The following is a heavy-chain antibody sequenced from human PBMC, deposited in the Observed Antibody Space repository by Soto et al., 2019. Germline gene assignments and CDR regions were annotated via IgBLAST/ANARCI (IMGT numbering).Heavy chain of an antibody. V-gene: IGHV1-69*08. J-gene: IGHJ4*02. CDR1: GGTFSSYT. CDR2: IIPILGIA. CDR3: ARDWGGGDPLGFDY. D-gene: IGHD2-21*02. Sequence: QVQLVQAGAEVKKPGSSVKVSCKASGGTFSSYTISWVRQAPGQGLEWMGRIIPILGIANYAQKFQGRVTITADKTSSTAYMELSSLRSEDTAVYYCARDWGGGDPLGFDYWGQGTLVTVSS.